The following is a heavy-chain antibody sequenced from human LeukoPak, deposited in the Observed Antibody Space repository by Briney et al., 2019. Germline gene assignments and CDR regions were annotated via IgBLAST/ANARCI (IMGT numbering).Heavy chain of an antibody. V-gene: IGHV3-30*02. CDR2: IRYDGSNK. CDR3: AKEKGIAAAFDY. Sequence: GGSLRLSCAASGFTFSSYGMHWVRQAPGKGLEWVAFIRYDGSNKYYADSVKGRFTISRDNSKNTLYLQMNSLRAEDTAVYYCAKEKGIAAAFDYWGQGTLITVSS. D-gene: IGHD6-13*01. CDR1: GFTFSSYG. J-gene: IGHJ4*02.